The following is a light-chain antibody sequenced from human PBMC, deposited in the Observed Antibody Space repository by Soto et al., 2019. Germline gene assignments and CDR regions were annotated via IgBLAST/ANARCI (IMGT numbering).Light chain of an antibody. CDR2: GAS. V-gene: IGKV3-15*01. J-gene: IGKJ2*01. Sequence: EIVMTQSPATLSVSPGERATLSCRASQSVSSNLAWYQQKPGQAPRLLIYGASTRATGIPARFSGSGSGTEFTLTISSLQSADFAVYYYQQYNNWPPPYTFGQGTKLEIK. CDR1: QSVSSN. CDR3: QQYNNWPPPYT.